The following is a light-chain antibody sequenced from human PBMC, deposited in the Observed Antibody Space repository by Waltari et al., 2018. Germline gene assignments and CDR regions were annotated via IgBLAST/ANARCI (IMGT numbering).Light chain of an antibody. J-gene: IGKJ3*01. CDR2: GAS. Sequence: ETVMTQSTATLSVSPGERVTFSCRASQSVGNKLAWYQQKPGQAPRLLIYGASTRATGIPARFSGSGSGTEFTLTISSLQSEDFAVYYCQQSDNWPPLFTFGPGTKVDIK. CDR3: QQSDNWPPLFT. V-gene: IGKV3-15*01. CDR1: QSVGNK.